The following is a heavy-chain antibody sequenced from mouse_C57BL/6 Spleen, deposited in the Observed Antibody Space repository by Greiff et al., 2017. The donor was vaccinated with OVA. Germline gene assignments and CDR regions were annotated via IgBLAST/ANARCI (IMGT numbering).Heavy chain of an antibody. Sequence: VQLQQSGAELAKPGASVKLSCKASGYTFTSYWMHWVKQRPGQGLEWIGYINPSSGYTKYNQKFKDKATLTADTSSSTAYMQLSSLTYEDSAVYYCAITTVVYFDYWGQGTTLTVSS. CDR2: INPSSGYT. V-gene: IGHV1-7*01. J-gene: IGHJ2*01. CDR3: AITTVVYFDY. CDR1: GYTFTSYW. D-gene: IGHD1-1*01.